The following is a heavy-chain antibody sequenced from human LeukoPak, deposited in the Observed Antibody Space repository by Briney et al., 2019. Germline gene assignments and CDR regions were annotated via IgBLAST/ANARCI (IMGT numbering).Heavy chain of an antibody. D-gene: IGHD2-8*01. CDR3: ARSLTESEMVSFDI. CDR2: IYYSGST. Sequence: PSETLSLTCTVSGGSISSSSYYWGWIRQPPGKGLEWIGSIYYSGSTYYNPSLKSRATISVDTSKNQFSLKLSSVTAADTAVYYCARSLTESEMVSFDIWGQGTMVTVSS. CDR1: GGSISSSSYY. J-gene: IGHJ3*02. V-gene: IGHV4-39*07.